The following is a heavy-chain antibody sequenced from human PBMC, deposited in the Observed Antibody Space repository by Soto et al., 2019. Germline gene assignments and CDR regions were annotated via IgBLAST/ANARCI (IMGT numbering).Heavy chain of an antibody. V-gene: IGHV5-51*01. Sequence: PGESLKISCKGSGYSFTSYWIGWVRQMPGKGLEWMGIIYPGDSDTRYSPSFQGQVTTSADKSISTAYLQWSSLKASDTAMYYCARHVPLYSSSSLDYFDYWGQGTLVTVSS. CDR1: GYSFTSYW. J-gene: IGHJ4*02. CDR3: ARHVPLYSSSSLDYFDY. CDR2: IYPGDSDT. D-gene: IGHD6-6*01.